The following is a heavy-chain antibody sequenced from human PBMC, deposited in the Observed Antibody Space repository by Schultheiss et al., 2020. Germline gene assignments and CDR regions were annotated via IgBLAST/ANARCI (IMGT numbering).Heavy chain of an antibody. CDR2: IYYSGST. J-gene: IGHJ1*01. CDR3: ARGVLFLSGNKYYQH. CDR1: GGSFSGYY. Sequence: SETLSLTCAVYGGSFSGYYWSWIRQHPGKGLEWIGYIYYSGSTYYNPSLKSRLTISVDTSKNQFSLKLSSVTAADTAVYYCARGVLFLSGNKYYQHWGQGTLVNVYS. D-gene: IGHD1-26*01. V-gene: IGHV4-34*01.